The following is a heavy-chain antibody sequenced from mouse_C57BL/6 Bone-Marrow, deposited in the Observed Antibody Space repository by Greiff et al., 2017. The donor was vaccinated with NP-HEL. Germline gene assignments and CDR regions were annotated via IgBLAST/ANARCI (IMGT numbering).Heavy chain of an antibody. CDR1: GFTFSDYY. V-gene: IGHV5-16*01. CDR3: ARDPLWGYFDV. D-gene: IGHD1-1*02. CDR2: INYDGSST. J-gene: IGHJ1*03. Sequence: EVNLVESEGGLVQPGSSMKLSCTASGFTFSDYYMAWVRQVPEKGLEWVANINYDGSSTYYLDSLKSRFIISRDNAKNILYLQMSSLKSEDTATYYCARDPLWGYFDVWGTGTTVTVSS.